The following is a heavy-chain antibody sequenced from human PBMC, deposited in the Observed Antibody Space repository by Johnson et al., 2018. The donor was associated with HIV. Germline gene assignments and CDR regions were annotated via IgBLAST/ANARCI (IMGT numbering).Heavy chain of an antibody. D-gene: IGHD2-8*01. CDR3: ARSVNAGRPFDI. CDR1: GFTFSSYW. V-gene: IGHV3-7*02. Sequence: VQLVESGGGVVQPGRSLRLSCAASGFTFSSYWMSWVRQAPGKGLEWVANIKQDGSEKYYVDSVKGRFTVSRDNAKNSLYLQMNSLRAEDTAVYYCARSVNAGRPFDIWGQGTLVTVSS. J-gene: IGHJ3*02. CDR2: IKQDGSEK.